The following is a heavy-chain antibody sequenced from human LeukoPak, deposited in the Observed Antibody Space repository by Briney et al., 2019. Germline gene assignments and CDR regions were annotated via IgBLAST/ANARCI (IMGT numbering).Heavy chain of an antibody. CDR2: INSDGSST. Sequence: PGGSLRLSCAVSGFTFSNYHWMHWVRQAPGKGLVWVSRINSDGSSTSHADSVKGRFTISRDNAKNTLYLQMNSLRAEDTAVYYCARDRRETYCSGDCYSGCIDYWGQGTLVTVSS. CDR1: GFTFSNYHW. J-gene: IGHJ4*02. CDR3: ARDRRETYCSGDCYSGCIDY. D-gene: IGHD2-21*02. V-gene: IGHV3-74*01.